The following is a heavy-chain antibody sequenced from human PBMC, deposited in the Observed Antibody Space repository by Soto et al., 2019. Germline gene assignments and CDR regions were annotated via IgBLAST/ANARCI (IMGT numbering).Heavy chain of an antibody. CDR1: GGSFCGYY. CDR2: INHSGST. V-gene: IGHV4-34*01. CDR3: AALPRKAIWGCSGGSCNGFDP. J-gene: IGHJ5*02. D-gene: IGHD2-15*01. Sequence: QVQLQQWGAGLWKPSETLSLTCAVYGGSFCGYYWSWIRQPPGKGLEWIGEINHSGSTNYNPSLTSRVTIAVDTSKNQFALKLSSVTAADTAVYYCAALPRKAIWGCSGGSCNGFDPWGQGTLVTVS.